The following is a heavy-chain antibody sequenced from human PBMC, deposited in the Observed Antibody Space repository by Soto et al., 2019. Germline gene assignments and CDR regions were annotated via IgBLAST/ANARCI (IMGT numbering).Heavy chain of an antibody. Sequence: GGSLRLSCAASGFTFSSYDMHWVRQATGKGLEWVSAIGTAGDTYYPGSVKGRFTISRENAKNSLYLQMNSLRAGDTAVYYCARVSGNGDFDYWGQGTLVTVSS. J-gene: IGHJ4*02. CDR2: IGTAGDT. V-gene: IGHV3-13*01. CDR1: GFTFSSYD. D-gene: IGHD4-17*01. CDR3: ARVSGNGDFDY.